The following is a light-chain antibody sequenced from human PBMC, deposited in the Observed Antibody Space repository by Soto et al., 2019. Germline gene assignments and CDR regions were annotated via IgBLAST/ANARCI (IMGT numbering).Light chain of an antibody. Sequence: EIVMTQSPGTLSMSPGARATLSCRASQTVSNNLAWYQQKPGQAPRLLIYGASIRATGVPARFSGSGSGTEFTRTSSSLQAEDCAGYYCQQYSTWPPPRESVGPGTRVDL. CDR3: QQYSTWPPPRES. V-gene: IGKV3D-15*01. J-gene: IGKJ3*01. CDR1: QTVSNN. CDR2: GAS.